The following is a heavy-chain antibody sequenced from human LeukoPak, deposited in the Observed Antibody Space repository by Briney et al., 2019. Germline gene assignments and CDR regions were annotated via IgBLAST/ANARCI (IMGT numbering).Heavy chain of an antibody. J-gene: IGHJ4*02. CDR3: ARVGSGSFDY. Sequence: SETLSLTCTVSGYSISSGYYWGWIRQPPGKGLEWIGSIYHSGSTYYNPSLKSRVTISVDTSKNQFSLKLSSVTAADTAVYYCARVGSGSFDYWGQGTLVTVSS. CDR2: IYHSGST. V-gene: IGHV4-38-2*02. D-gene: IGHD3-10*01. CDR1: GYSISSGYY.